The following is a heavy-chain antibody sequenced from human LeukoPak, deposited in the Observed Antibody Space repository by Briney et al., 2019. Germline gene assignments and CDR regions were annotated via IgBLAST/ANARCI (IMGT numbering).Heavy chain of an antibody. Sequence: GGSLRLSCAASGFTFSSYAMSWVRQAPGKGLEWVSAISGSGGSTYYADSVKGRFTISRDNSKNTLYLQMNSLRAEDTAVYYCAKTLILDYYDSSGYYSDAFDIWGQGTMVTVSS. V-gene: IGHV3-23*01. CDR2: ISGSGGST. D-gene: IGHD3-22*01. J-gene: IGHJ3*02. CDR3: AKTLILDYYDSSGYYSDAFDI. CDR1: GFTFSSYA.